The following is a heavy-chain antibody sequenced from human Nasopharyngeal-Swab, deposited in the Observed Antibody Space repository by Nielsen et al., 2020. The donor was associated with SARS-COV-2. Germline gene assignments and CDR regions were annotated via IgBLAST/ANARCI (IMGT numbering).Heavy chain of an antibody. CDR3: ARARLYYYGSGNYYMDV. CDR1: GGSISSSSYY. V-gene: IGHV4-39*07. Sequence: SETLSLTCTVSGGSISSSSYYWVWIRQPPGKGLEWIGSIYYSGSTYYNPSLKSRVTISVDTSKNQFSLKLSSVTAADTAVYYCARARLYYYGSGNYYMDVWGKGTTVTVSS. J-gene: IGHJ6*03. CDR2: IYYSGST. D-gene: IGHD3-10*01.